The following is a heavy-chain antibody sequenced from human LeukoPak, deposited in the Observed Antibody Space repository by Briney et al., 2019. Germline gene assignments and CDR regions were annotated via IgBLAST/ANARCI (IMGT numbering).Heavy chain of an antibody. CDR1: GFTFGSYW. CDR2: IKQDGSEK. V-gene: IGHV3-7*01. Sequence: GGSLRLSCAASGFTFGSYWMSWVRQAPGKGLEWVANIKQDGSEKYYVDSVKGRFTISRDNAKNSLYLQMNSLRAEDTAVYYCARMSGYDWKQWLTLDYYYYYMDVWGKGTTVTVSS. CDR3: ARMSGYDWKQWLTLDYYYYYMDV. D-gene: IGHD5-12*01. J-gene: IGHJ6*03.